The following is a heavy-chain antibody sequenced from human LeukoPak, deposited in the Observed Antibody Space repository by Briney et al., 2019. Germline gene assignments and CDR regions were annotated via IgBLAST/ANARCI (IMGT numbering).Heavy chain of an antibody. D-gene: IGHD2-2*02. V-gene: IGHV1-2*02. CDR3: ARVNTVVSWFDP. J-gene: IGHJ5*02. Sequence: ASVKVSCKASGYTFTDHYIHWVRQAPGQGLEWMGWINPNSGSTKYAQKFQGRVTMTRDTSTSTAYMELSRLRSNDTAIYYCARVNTVVSWFDPWGQGTLVTVSS. CDR2: INPNSGST. CDR1: GYTFTDHY.